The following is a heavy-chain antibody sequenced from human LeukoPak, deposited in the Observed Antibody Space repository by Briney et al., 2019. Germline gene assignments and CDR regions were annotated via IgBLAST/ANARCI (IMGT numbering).Heavy chain of an antibody. CDR1: GYSISSGYY. CDR3: GKSGGYGLIDY. V-gene: IGHV4-38-2*02. Sequence: SETLSLTCTVSGYSISSGYYWGWIRQPPGKGLEWIGSIYHSGSTYYNPSLKSRVTISVDTSKNQISLRLTSVTAADTAMYYCGKSGGYGLIDYWGQGTLVTVSS. CDR2: IYHSGST. J-gene: IGHJ4*02. D-gene: IGHD1-26*01.